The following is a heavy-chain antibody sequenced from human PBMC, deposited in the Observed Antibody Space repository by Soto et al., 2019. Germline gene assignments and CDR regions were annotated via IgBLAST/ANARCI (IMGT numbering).Heavy chain of an antibody. D-gene: IGHD3-3*01. CDR3: ARDLRVSIFGVVITEHFFDY. CDR1: GFTFSSYG. CDR2: IWYDGSNK. V-gene: IGHV3-33*01. Sequence: GGSLTLSCAASGFTFSSYGMHWVRQAPGKGLEWVAVIWYDGSNKYYADSVKGRFTISRDNSKNTLYLQMNSLRAEDTAVYYCARDLRVSIFGVVITEHFFDYWGQGTLVTVSS. J-gene: IGHJ4*02.